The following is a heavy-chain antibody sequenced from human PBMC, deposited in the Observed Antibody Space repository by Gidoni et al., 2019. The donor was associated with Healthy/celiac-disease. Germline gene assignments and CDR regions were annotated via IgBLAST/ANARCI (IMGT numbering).Heavy chain of an antibody. V-gene: IGHV3-30-3*01. Sequence: QVQLVESGGGVVQPGRSLRLSCAASGFTFSSYAMHWVRPAPGKGLECVAVISYDGSNKYYADAVKGRFTISRDNSKNTLYLQMNSLRAEDTAVYYCARGPLSSPVRIQLWFGYYYYGMDVWGQGTTVTVSS. CDR1: GFTFSSYA. CDR3: ARGPLSSPVRIQLWFGYYYYGMDV. CDR2: ISYDGSNK. J-gene: IGHJ6*02. D-gene: IGHD5-18*01.